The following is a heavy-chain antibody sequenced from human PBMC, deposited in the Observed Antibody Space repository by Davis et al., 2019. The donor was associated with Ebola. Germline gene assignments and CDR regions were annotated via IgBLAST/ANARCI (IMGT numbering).Heavy chain of an antibody. Sequence: ASVKVSCKASGYTFTGYYMHWVRQAPGQGLEWMGWINPNSGGTNYAQKFQGWVTMTRDTSISTAYMELSRLRSDDTAVYYCAREGGSYSPDYYYGMDVWGQGTTVTVSS. J-gene: IGHJ6*02. CDR1: GYTFTGYY. V-gene: IGHV1-2*04. D-gene: IGHD1-26*01. CDR3: AREGGSYSPDYYYGMDV. CDR2: INPNSGGT.